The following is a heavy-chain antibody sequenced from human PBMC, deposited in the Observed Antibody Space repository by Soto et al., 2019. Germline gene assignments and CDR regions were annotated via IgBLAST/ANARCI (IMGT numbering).Heavy chain of an antibody. J-gene: IGHJ3*02. D-gene: IGHD6-19*01. CDR2: ISSYKSNT. CDR3: ARVRRLAVGLRDVFAI. Sequence: QVQLVQSGAEVKKPGASVKVSCKASGFTLTTYGITWVRQAPGEGLEWMGWISSYKSNTTHEQKLQGRVTMTTDTXAXLAYMELRRLRSDDTCVYHSARVRRLAVGLRDVFAIWGQGTTVTVSS. CDR1: GFTLTTYG. V-gene: IGHV1-18*01.